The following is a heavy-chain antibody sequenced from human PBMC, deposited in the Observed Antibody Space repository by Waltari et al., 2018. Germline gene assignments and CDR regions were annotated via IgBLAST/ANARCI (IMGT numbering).Heavy chain of an antibody. V-gene: IGHV3-30*18. D-gene: IGHD1-26*01. J-gene: IGHJ6*02. CDR3: AKSEGAGPYFGMDV. Sequence: QVKLVESGGDVVQPGRSLRLSCEASGFTFSHFGFHWVRQAPGKGLEWVTVISYDETYKFYEKSVRGRFTVSRDNSKNTVYLEMNSLRFEDTGIYYCAKSEGAGPYFGMDVWGQGTTVSVSS. CDR2: ISYDETYK. CDR1: GFTFSHFG.